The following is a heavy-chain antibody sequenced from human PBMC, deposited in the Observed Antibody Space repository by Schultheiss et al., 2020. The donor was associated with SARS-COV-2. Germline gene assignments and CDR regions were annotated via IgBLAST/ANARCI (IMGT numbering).Heavy chain of an antibody. J-gene: IGHJ4*02. CDR2: IFWNDDK. CDR1: GFSLTTSGVR. CDR3: AHRRLGDYEIY. V-gene: IGHV2-5*01. Sequence: SGPTLVKPTQTLTLTCSFSGFSLTTSGVRVGWIRQPPGKALEWLALIFWNDDKRYSPSLKSRLTITKDTSKNQVVLTMANMDPVDTATYFCAHRRLGDYEIYWGQGTLVTVSS. D-gene: IGHD4-17*01.